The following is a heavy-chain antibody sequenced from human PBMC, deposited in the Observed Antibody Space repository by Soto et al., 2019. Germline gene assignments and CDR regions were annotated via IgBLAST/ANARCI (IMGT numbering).Heavy chain of an antibody. D-gene: IGHD1-1*01. V-gene: IGHV4-4*02. CDR2: IYHSGST. CDR1: SGSISSSNW. J-gene: IGHJ6*03. CDR3: AREGPGSTTGTSYYYYYMDV. Sequence: SETLSLTCAVSSGSISSSNWWSWVRQPPGKGLEWIGEIYHSGSTNYNPSLKSRVTISVDKSKNQFSLKLSSVTAADTAVYYCAREGPGSTTGTSYYYYYMDVWGKGTTVTVSS.